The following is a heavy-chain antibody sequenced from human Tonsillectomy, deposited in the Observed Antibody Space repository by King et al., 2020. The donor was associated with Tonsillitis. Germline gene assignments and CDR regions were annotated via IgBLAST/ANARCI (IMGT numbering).Heavy chain of an antibody. V-gene: IGHV3-30*02. CDR2: IRYDGSNK. J-gene: IGHJ4*02. CDR1: GFTFISYG. D-gene: IGHD4-17*01. Sequence: QLVQSGGGVVQPGGSLSPPLQGFGFTFISYGMHWVRQAPGKGLGGVAFIRYDGSNKYYADSVKGRFTISRDNSKNTLYLQMNSLRAEDTAVYYCAKGDDYGPFWGQGTLVTVSS. CDR3: AKGDDYGPF.